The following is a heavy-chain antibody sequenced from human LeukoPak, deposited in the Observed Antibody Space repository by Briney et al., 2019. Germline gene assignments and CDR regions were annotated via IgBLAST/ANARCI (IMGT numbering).Heavy chain of an antibody. CDR3: ARGSPWGYFDWLLSYYFDY. J-gene: IGHJ4*02. CDR2: INHSGST. D-gene: IGHD3-9*01. CDR1: GGSFSGYY. V-gene: IGHV4-34*01. Sequence: SETLSLTCAVYGGSFSGYYWSWIRQPPGKGLEWIGEINHSGSTNYNPSLKSRVTISVDTSKNQFSLKLSSVTAADTAVYYCARGSPWGYFDWLLSYYFDYWGQGTLVTVSP.